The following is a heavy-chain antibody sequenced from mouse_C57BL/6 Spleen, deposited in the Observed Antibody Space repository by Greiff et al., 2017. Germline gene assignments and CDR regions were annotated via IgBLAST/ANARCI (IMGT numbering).Heavy chain of an antibody. CDR2: INPGSGST. CDR3: ASDEGYYDGFAWFAY. J-gene: IGHJ3*01. V-gene: IGHV1-55*01. CDR1: GYTFTSYW. Sequence: QVQLQQSGAELVKPGASVKMSCKASGYTFTSYWITWVKQRPGQGLEWIGDINPGSGSTNYNEKFKSKATLTVDPSSSTAYMQLSSLTSEDSAVYYCASDEGYYDGFAWFAYWGQGTLVTVSA. D-gene: IGHD1-1*01.